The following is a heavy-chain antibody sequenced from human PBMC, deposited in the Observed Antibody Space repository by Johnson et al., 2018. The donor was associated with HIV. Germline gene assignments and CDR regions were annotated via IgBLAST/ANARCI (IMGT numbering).Heavy chain of an antibody. CDR2: INWNGGST. V-gene: IGHV3-20*04. D-gene: IGHD2-15*01. J-gene: IGHJ3*02. CDR1: GFTFDDYG. CDR3: ARGIRYCSGGNCYSDAFDI. Sequence: VKLVESGGGVVRPGGSLRLSCAASGFTFDDYGMSWVRQAPGKVLEWVSGINWNGGSTGYADSVKGRFTISRDNAKNSLYLQMNSLRAEDTALYYCARGIRYCSGGNCYSDAFDIWGQGTMVTVSS.